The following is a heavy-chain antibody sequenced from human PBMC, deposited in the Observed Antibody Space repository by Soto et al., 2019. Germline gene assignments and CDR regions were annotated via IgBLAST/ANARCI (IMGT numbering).Heavy chain of an antibody. V-gene: IGHV4-30-2*01. CDR1: GGSISSGGYS. D-gene: IGHD4-17*01. Sequence: PSETLSLTCAVSGGSISSGGYSWSWIRQPPGKGLEWIGYIYHSGSTYYKPSLKSRVTISVDRSKNQFSLKLSSVTAADTAVYYCVRLKQYPDYGEIYYYYGMDVWGQGTTVTVSS. J-gene: IGHJ6*02. CDR2: IYHSGST. CDR3: VRLKQYPDYGEIYYYYGMDV.